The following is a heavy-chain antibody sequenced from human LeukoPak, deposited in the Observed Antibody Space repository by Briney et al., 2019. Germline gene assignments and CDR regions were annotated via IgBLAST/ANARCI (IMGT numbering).Heavy chain of an antibody. CDR1: GFTFSNYG. Sequence: GGSLRLSCAASGFTFSNYGMHWVRQAPGKGLEWVAFIRYDGSNTYYGDSVKGRFTISRDNSKNTLCLQMNSLRAEDTAVYYCAKVDPCYDSTNTIDYWGQGTLVTVSS. CDR2: IRYDGSNT. D-gene: IGHD3-22*01. CDR3: AKVDPCYDSTNTIDY. J-gene: IGHJ4*02. V-gene: IGHV3-30*02.